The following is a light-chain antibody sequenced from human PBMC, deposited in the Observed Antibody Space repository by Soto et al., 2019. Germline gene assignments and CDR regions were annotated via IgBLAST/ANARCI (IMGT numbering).Light chain of an antibody. Sequence: EIGMTQSPATLSVSPGERATLSCRASQSISSDVAWYQQKPGQAPRLLIYGAPTTATGIPARFSGSGSGTEFTLTISSLQSEDFAVYNCQQYNKWPRTFGQGT. CDR1: QSISSD. V-gene: IGKV3-15*01. CDR3: QQYNKWPRT. CDR2: GAP. J-gene: IGKJ2*01.